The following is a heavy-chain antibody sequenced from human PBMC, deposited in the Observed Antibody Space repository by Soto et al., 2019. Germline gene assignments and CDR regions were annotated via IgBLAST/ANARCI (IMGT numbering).Heavy chain of an antibody. CDR2: ISFDGYND. Sequence: QVQLVESGGGVVQPGRSLRLSCAASGLTFSYFPIHWVRQAPGKGLEWVAVISFDGYNDFYADSVKGRFTISRDNSKNTVSLQMNSLTPDDTGIYYWARDPYLDYWGQGTLVTVSS. V-gene: IGHV3-30-3*01. CDR1: GLTFSYFP. CDR3: ARDPYLDY. J-gene: IGHJ4*02.